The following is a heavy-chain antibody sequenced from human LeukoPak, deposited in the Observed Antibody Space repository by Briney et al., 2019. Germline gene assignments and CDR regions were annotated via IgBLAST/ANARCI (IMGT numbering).Heavy chain of an antibody. D-gene: IGHD3-10*01. J-gene: IGHJ4*02. CDR3: AKLYGSGSGNYDY. V-gene: IGHV3-23*01. Sequence: GGSLRLSCAASGFMFSTDAMSWVRQAPGKGLEWVSSISGSSGNTNYADSVKGRFTISRDNSKNTLYLHMDSLGAEDTAVYYCAKLYGSGSGNYDYWGQGTLVTVSS. CDR2: ISGSSGNT. CDR1: GFMFSTDA.